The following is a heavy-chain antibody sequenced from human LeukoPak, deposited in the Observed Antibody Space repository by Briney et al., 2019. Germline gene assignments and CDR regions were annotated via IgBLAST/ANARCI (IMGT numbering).Heavy chain of an antibody. CDR1: GFTFDDYA. Sequence: PGRSLRLSCAASGFTFDDYAMHWVRHTPGKGLEWVSGISWNSGSIGYADSVKGRFTISRDNAENSLYLQMNSLKTEDTAVYYCTTDQHDSSGYWADYWGQGTLVTVSS. V-gene: IGHV3-9*01. CDR2: ISWNSGSI. CDR3: TTDQHDSSGYWADY. D-gene: IGHD3-22*01. J-gene: IGHJ4*02.